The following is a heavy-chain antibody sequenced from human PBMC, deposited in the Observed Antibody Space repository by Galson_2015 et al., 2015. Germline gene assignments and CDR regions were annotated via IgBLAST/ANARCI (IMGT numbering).Heavy chain of an antibody. J-gene: IGHJ3*02. Sequence: SVKVSCKASGYTFTSYGISWVRQAPGQGLEWMGWISAYNGNTNYAQKLQGRVTMTTDTSTSTAYMELRSLRSDDTAVYYCARRITMARGWPHAFDIWGQGTMVTVSS. CDR2: ISAYNGNT. CDR3: ARRITMARGWPHAFDI. D-gene: IGHD3-10*01. V-gene: IGHV1-18*01. CDR1: GYTFTSYG.